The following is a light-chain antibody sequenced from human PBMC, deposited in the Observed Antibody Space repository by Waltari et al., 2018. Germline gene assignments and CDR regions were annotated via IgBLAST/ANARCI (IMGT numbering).Light chain of an antibody. J-gene: IGLJ1*01. V-gene: IGLV2-14*03. CDR2: DVS. CDR3: SSYTSSSIYV. CDR1: SRDVGGYKY. Sequence: QSALTQPASVSGSPGQSITISGTGTSRDVGGYKYVSWYQQHPGKAPKLMIYDVSNRPSGVSNRFSGSKSGNTASLTISGLQAEDEADYYCSSYTSSSIYVFGTGTKVTVL.